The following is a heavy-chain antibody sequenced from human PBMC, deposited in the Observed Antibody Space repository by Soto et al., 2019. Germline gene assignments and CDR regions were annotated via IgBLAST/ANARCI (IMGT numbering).Heavy chain of an antibody. CDR1: GFTFSSYG. V-gene: IGHV3-33*01. J-gene: IGHJ6*02. CDR3: ARDTTSPRVAGYGMDV. Sequence: PGGSLRLSCAASGFTFSSYGMHWVRQAPGKGLEWVAVIWYDGSNKYYADSVKGRFTISRDNSKNTLYLQMNSLRAEDTAVYYCARDTTSPRVAGYGMDVWGQGTTVTVSS. CDR2: IWYDGSNK. D-gene: IGHD3-3*01.